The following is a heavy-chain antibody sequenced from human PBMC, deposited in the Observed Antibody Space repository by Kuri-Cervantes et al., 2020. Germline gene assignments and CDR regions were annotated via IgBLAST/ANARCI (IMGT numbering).Heavy chain of an antibody. CDR3: ARRMGTYYGMDV. J-gene: IGHJ6*02. CDR2: IHYSGST. CDR1: GGSISSSSYY. D-gene: IGHD2-8*01. Sequence: SETLSLTCTVSGGSISSSSYYWGWIRQPPGKGLEWIGHIHYSGSTYYSPSLKSRVTMSVDTSKNQFSLRLSSVTAADTALYYCARRMGTYYGMDVWGQGTTVTVSS. V-gene: IGHV4-39*07.